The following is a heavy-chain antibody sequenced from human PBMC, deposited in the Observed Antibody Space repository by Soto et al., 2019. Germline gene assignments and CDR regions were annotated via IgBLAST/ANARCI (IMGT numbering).Heavy chain of an antibody. CDR1: GGSISSSNW. J-gene: IGHJ4*02. Sequence: TLSLTCAVSGGSISSSNWWSWVRQPPGKGLEWIGEIYHSGSTNYNPSLKSRVTISVDKSKNQFSLKLSSVTAADTAVYYCARGRGYSGYVTRSYYFDYWGQGTLVTVSS. V-gene: IGHV4-4*02. CDR3: ARGRGYSGYVTRSYYFDY. D-gene: IGHD5-12*01. CDR2: IYHSGST.